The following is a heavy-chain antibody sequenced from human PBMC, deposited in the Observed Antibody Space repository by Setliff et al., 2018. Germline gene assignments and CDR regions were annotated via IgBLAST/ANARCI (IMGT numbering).Heavy chain of an antibody. CDR1: GGSISSGDYY. CDR2: IYSSGST. Sequence: SETLSLTCTVSGGSISSGDYYWSWIRQPPGKGLEWIGYIYSSGSTYYNPSLKSRVSISVDTSKNQFSLKLSSVTAAETAVYYCARDAWFGIVWAKGTTVTVSS. J-gene: IGHJ6*04. V-gene: IGHV4-30-4*08. D-gene: IGHD3-10*01. CDR3: ARDAWFGIV.